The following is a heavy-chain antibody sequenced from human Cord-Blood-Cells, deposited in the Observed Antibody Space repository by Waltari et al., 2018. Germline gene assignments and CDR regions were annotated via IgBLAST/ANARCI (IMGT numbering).Heavy chain of an antibody. V-gene: IGHV4-61*01. CDR2: IYYSGGT. CDR1: GGSVSSGSYY. Sequence: QVQLQESGPGLVKPSETLSLTCTVSGGSVSSGSYYWSWIRQPPGKGLEGIGYIYYSGGTNYNPSLKSRGTISVDTSKNQFSLKLSSVTAADTAVYYCARGDYDFWSGYYTLVYWGQGTLVTVSS. D-gene: IGHD3-3*01. CDR3: ARGDYDFWSGYYTLVY. J-gene: IGHJ4*02.